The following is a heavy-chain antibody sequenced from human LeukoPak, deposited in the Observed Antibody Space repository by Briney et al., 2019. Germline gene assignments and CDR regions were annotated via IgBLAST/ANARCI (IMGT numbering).Heavy chain of an antibody. CDR1: GFTFSSYA. J-gene: IGHJ4*02. D-gene: IGHD6-19*01. Sequence: GGSLRLSCAASGFTFSSYAMHWVRQAPGKGLEYVSAISSNGGSTYYANSVKGRFTISRDNSKNTLYLQMGSLRAEDMAVYYCARAVAVAGFFDYWGQGTLVTVSS. CDR2: ISSNGGST. V-gene: IGHV3-64*01. CDR3: ARAVAVAGFFDY.